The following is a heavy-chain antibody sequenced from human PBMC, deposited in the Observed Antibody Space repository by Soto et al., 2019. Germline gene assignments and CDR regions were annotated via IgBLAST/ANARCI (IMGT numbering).Heavy chain of an antibody. CDR3: ARHQAAFCTTARCYAFDY. J-gene: IGHJ4*02. CDR2: IHPGDSET. Sequence: EVQLVQSGAEVKKPGESLKISCKASGYTFTNYWIDWVRQMPGKGLEWVGIIHPGDSETRHSPSLQGQVTISADKSISTAYLQWGSLKASDTAMYYCARHQAAFCTTARCYAFDYWGQGTLVTVSS. CDR1: GYTFTNYW. D-gene: IGHD2-2*01. V-gene: IGHV5-51*03.